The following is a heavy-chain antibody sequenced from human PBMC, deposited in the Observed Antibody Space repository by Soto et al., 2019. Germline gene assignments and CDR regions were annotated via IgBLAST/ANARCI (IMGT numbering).Heavy chain of an antibody. Sequence: GSLRLSCAASGFTFSAYGMHWVRQAPGKGLEWVATISYDGNVKNFADSVKGRLTITRDNSKNTVNLQMNSLRGEDTAVYYCAKGQHCSTTSCYFYYYGMDVWGQGTTVTVSS. J-gene: IGHJ6*02. CDR3: AKGQHCSTTSCYFYYYGMDV. CDR1: GFTFSAYG. D-gene: IGHD2-2*01. V-gene: IGHV3-30*18. CDR2: ISYDGNVK.